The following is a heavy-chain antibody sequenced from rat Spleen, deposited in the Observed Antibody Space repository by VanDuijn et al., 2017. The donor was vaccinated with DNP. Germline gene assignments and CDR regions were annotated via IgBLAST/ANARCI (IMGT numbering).Heavy chain of an antibody. V-gene: IGHV5-27*01. CDR1: GFTFSNYY. CDR2: LNTDGGST. Sequence: EVQVVESGGGLVQPGRSLKLSCAASGFTFSNYYMAWVRQAPKKGLEWVASLNTDGGSTYYPDSVKGRFTISIDNAENTVYLQMNSLRSEDTATYYCAKDRGRYYGYKGAYWYFDFWGPGTMVTVS. J-gene: IGHJ1*01. CDR3: AKDRGRYYGYKGAYWYFDF. D-gene: IGHD1-9*01.